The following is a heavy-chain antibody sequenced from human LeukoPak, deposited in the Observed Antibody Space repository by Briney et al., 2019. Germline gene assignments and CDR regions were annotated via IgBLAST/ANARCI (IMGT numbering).Heavy chain of an antibody. Sequence: GASVNVSCKTSGYTFTDYYMHWVRQAPGQGLEWMGWINPHSGGTYYAQKSQGRVTMTRDSSTSTAYMELSNLRSDDTAVYYCARDGPAMVRAVIPFDIWGQGTMVTVSS. V-gene: IGHV1-2*02. CDR2: INPHSGGT. D-gene: IGHD3-10*01. CDR1: GYTFTDYY. CDR3: ARDGPAMVRAVIPFDI. J-gene: IGHJ3*02.